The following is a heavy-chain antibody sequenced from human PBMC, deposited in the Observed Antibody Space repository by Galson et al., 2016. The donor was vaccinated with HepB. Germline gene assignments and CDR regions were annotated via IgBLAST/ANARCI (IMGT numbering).Heavy chain of an antibody. CDR1: GFTFSRYE. V-gene: IGHV3-48*03. CDR2: ISSSGTTI. D-gene: IGHD3-9*01. Sequence: SLRLSCAASGFTFSRYEMNWVRQAPGKGLEWVSYISSSGTTIYYADSVKGRFTSSKDKAKNSRYLQMNSLGAEDTAVYYCAREPVRLDDLLTGPPKNPDYWGQGTLVTVSS. CDR3: AREPVRLDDLLTGPPKNPDY. J-gene: IGHJ4*02.